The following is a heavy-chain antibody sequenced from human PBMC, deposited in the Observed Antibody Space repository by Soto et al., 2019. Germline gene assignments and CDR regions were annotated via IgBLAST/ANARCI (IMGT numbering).Heavy chain of an antibody. J-gene: IGHJ6*02. CDR2: IYYSGSP. D-gene: IGHD3-3*01. V-gene: IGHV4-59*01. Sequence: SETLSLTCTVSGGSISSYYWSWIRQPPGKGLEWIGYIYYSGSPNYSPSLESRVTISEDTSKNQFSLKLSSVTAADTAVYYCARVGWSTSMDVWGQGTTVTVSS. CDR3: ARVGWSTSMDV. CDR1: GGSISSYY.